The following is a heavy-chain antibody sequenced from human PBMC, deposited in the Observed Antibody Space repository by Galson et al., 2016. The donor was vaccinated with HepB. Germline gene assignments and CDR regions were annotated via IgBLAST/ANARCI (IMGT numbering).Heavy chain of an antibody. CDR2: ITSGGTT. CDR1: GFSFSSYA. V-gene: IGHV3-23*01. CDR3: AKSLLGVTLVSYYYGMDV. D-gene: IGHD2-21*02. J-gene: IGHJ6*02. Sequence: SLRLSCAASGFSFSSYAMSWVRQAPGKGLEWVSGITSGGTTYYADSVKGRFTISRDNSKNILYLQMKSLRAEDTAVYYCAKSLLGVTLVSYYYGMDVWGQGTLVTVSS.